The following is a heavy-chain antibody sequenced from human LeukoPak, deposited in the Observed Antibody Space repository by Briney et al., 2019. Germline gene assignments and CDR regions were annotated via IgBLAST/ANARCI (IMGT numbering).Heavy chain of an antibody. Sequence: SETLSLTCTVSGGSISGYYWSWIRQPPGKGLEWIGYIYYSGSTNYNPSLKSRVTISVDTSKNQFSLKLSSVTAADTAVYYCARVNTNPYYDFWSGPGWFDPWGQGTLVTVSS. CDR2: IYYSGST. V-gene: IGHV4-59*01. CDR1: GGSISGYY. J-gene: IGHJ5*02. CDR3: ARVNTNPYYDFWSGPGWFDP. D-gene: IGHD3-3*01.